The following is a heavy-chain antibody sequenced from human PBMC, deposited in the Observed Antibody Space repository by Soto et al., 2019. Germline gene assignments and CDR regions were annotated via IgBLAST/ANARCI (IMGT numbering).Heavy chain of an antibody. V-gene: IGHV1-69*13. Sequence: GASVKVSCKASGGTFSSYAISWVRQAPGQGLEWMGGIIPILGTANYAQKFRGRVTITADESTSTAYMELSSLRSEDTAVYYCARDLVGIVVVPAAMGYYYGMDVWGQGTTVTVSS. J-gene: IGHJ6*02. CDR3: ARDLVGIVVVPAAMGYYYGMDV. D-gene: IGHD2-2*03. CDR2: IIPILGTA. CDR1: GGTFSSYA.